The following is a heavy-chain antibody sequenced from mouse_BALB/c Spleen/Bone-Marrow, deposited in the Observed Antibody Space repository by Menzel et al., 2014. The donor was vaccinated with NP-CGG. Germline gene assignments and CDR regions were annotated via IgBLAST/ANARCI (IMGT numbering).Heavy chain of an antibody. D-gene: IGHD1-1*01. Sequence: VKLMESGAELVRPGASVKLSCKASGYSFTSYWMNWVKQRPGHGLGWIGMIHPSDTETRLNQRFKDKATLTVDKSSSTAYMQLNSPTSEDSAVYYCARLEGNYGSTFAYWGQGTLVTVSA. V-gene: IGHV1-61*01. CDR2: IHPSDTET. CDR3: ARLEGNYGSTFAY. J-gene: IGHJ3*01. CDR1: GYSFTSYW.